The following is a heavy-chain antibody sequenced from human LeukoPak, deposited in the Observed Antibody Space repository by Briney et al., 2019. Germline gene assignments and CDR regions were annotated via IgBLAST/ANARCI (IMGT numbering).Heavy chain of an antibody. CDR1: GFTFSTYT. CDR2: TSSDGSHT. D-gene: IGHD2-15*01. CDR3: AKQIGYCSHGTCLFDS. Sequence: GGSLRLSCAASGFTFSTYTMNWFRNPPGKGLEWVSATSSDGSHTFYADSVKGRFTISRDNSKNTLYLQMNSLRPEDTAMFYCAKQIGYCSHGTCLFDSWGQGALVTVSS. J-gene: IGHJ4*02. V-gene: IGHV3-23*01.